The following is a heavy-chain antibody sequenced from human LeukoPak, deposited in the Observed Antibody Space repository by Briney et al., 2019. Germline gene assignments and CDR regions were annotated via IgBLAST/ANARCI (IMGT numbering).Heavy chain of an antibody. CDR2: ISAYNGNT. D-gene: IGHD2-15*01. CDR3: ARSVVAATPSDY. Sequence: ASVKVSCKASGYTFTSYGISWVRQAPGQGLEWMGWISAYNGNTNYAQKLQGRVTMTTDISTSTAYMELRSLRSDDTAVYYCARSVVAATPSDYWGQGTLVTVSS. V-gene: IGHV1-18*04. CDR1: GYTFTSYG. J-gene: IGHJ4*02.